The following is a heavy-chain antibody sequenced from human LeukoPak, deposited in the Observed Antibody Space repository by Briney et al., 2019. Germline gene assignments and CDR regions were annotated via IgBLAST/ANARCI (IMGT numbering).Heavy chain of an antibody. CDR1: GYTFTSYG. D-gene: IGHD3-22*01. V-gene: IGHV1-18*01. Sequence: ASVKVSCKASGYTFTSYGISWVRQAPGQGLEWMGWISAYNGNTNYAQKLQGRVTMTTDTSTSTAYMELRSLRSDDTAVYYCASSPRYDSSGYPFDYWGQGTLVTVSS. CDR3: ASSPRYDSSGYPFDY. CDR2: ISAYNGNT. J-gene: IGHJ4*02.